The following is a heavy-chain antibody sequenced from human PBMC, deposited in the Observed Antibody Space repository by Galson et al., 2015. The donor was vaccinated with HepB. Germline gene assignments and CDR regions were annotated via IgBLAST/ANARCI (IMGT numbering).Heavy chain of an antibody. CDR1: GYTFTSYG. CDR3: ARRGVIRYFDWSQGGDAFDI. Sequence: SVKVSCKASGYTFTSYGISWVRQAPGQGLEWMGWISAYNGNTNYAQKLQGRVTMTTDTSTSTAYMELRSLRSDDTAVYYCARRGVIRYFDWSQGGDAFDIWGQGTMVTVS. J-gene: IGHJ3*02. D-gene: IGHD3-9*01. CDR2: ISAYNGNT. V-gene: IGHV1-18*01.